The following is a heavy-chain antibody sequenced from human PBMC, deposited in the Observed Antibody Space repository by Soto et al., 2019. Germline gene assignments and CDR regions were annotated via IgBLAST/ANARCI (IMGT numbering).Heavy chain of an antibody. V-gene: IGHV3-33*01. CDR3: VRSSSSWYWYFDL. D-gene: IGHD6-13*01. CDR2: IWYDGSNK. CDR1: GFTFSSYG. J-gene: IGHJ2*01. Sequence: PGGSLRLSCAASGFTFSSYGMHWVRQAPGKGLEWVAVIWYDGSNKYYADSVKGRFTISRDNSKNTLYLQMSSLRSEDTAVYYCVRSSSSWYWYFDLWGRGTLVTVSS.